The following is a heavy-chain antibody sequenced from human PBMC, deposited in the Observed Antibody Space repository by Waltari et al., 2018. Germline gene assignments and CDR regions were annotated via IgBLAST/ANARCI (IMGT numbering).Heavy chain of an antibody. D-gene: IGHD3-10*01. J-gene: IGHJ4*02. V-gene: IGHV4-34*01. CDR1: GGSFSGYY. CDR2: INHSGST. Sequence: QVQLQQWGAGLLKPSETLSLTCAVYGGSFSGYYWSWIRQPPGKGLEWIGEINHSGSTNYHPSLKSRVTISVDTSKNQFSLKLSSVTAADTAVYYCARALRYYYGSGSYPPDYWGQGTLVTVSS. CDR3: ARALRYYYGSGSYPPDY.